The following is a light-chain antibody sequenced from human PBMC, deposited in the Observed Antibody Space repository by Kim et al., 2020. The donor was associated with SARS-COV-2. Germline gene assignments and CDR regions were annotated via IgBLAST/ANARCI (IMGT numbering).Light chain of an antibody. Sequence: VSPGQTASITCAGDKLGDKYACWYQQKPCQSPVLVIYQDTKRPSGIPERFSGSNSGNTATLTISGTQAMDEADYYCQAWDNSTGVFGGGTKLTVL. V-gene: IGLV3-1*01. CDR2: QDT. J-gene: IGLJ3*02. CDR1: KLGDKY. CDR3: QAWDNSTGV.